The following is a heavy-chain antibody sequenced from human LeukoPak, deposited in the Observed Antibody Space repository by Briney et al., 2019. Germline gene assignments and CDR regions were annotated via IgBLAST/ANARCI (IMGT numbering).Heavy chain of an antibody. CDR3: ARGRQLDY. Sequence: PGGSLRLSCAASGFTFSSYEMNWVRQAPGKGLEWVSYIGSSGSTIYYADAVKGRFTISRDNAKNSLYLQMNSLRAEDTAVYYCARGRQLDYWGQGTLVTVSS. J-gene: IGHJ4*02. CDR1: GFTFSSYE. D-gene: IGHD5-18*01. CDR2: IGSSGSTI. V-gene: IGHV3-48*03.